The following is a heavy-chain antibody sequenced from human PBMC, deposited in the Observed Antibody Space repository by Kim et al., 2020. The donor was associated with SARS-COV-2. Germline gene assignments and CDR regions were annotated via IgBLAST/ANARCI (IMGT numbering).Heavy chain of an antibody. CDR2: IYSGGSST. Sequence: GGSLRLSCAASGFTFSSYAMSWVRQAPGKGLEWVSVIYSGGSSTYYADSVKGRFTISRDNSKNTLYLQMNSLRAEDTAVYYCAKALSYYYDSSAFDIWGQGTMVTVSS. CDR3: AKALSYYYDSSAFDI. V-gene: IGHV3-23*03. CDR1: GFTFSSYA. J-gene: IGHJ3*02. D-gene: IGHD3-22*01.